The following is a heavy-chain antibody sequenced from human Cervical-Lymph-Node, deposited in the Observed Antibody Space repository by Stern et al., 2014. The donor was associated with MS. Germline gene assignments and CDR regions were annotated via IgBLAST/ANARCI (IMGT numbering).Heavy chain of an antibody. Sequence: QLQLQESGPGLVKPSGTLSLTCAVSGGSISSSNWWSWVRQPPGKGLEGIGEIYHSGSTNYNPATKSPVTISVDNSKKQLSPKLRSVTAADTAVYYCATGPRIYGMGVWGQGTTVTVSS. CDR2: IYHSGST. CDR1: GGSISSSNW. CDR3: ATGPRIYGMGV. J-gene: IGHJ6*02. V-gene: IGHV4-4*02.